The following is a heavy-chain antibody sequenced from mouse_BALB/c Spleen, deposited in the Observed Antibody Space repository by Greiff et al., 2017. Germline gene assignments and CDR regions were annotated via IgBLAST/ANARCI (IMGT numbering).Heavy chain of an antibody. J-gene: IGHJ4*01. CDR1: GYAFSSSW. Sequence: QVQLQQSGPELVKPGASVKISCKASGYAFSSSWMNWVKQRPGQGLEWIGRIYPGDGDTNYNGKFKGKATLTADKSSSTAYMQLSSLTSVDSAVYFCARWGYYGSSYEAMDYWGQGTSVTVSS. D-gene: IGHD1-1*01. CDR2: IYPGDGDT. V-gene: IGHV1-82*01. CDR3: ARWGYYGSSYEAMDY.